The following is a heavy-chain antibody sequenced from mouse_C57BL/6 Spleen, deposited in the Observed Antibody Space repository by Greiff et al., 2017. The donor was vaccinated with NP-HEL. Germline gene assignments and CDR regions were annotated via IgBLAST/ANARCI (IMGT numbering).Heavy chain of an antibody. Sequence: ESGPGLVKPSQSLSLTCSVTGYSITSGYYWNWIRQFPGNKLEWMGYISYDGSNNYNPSLKNRISITRDTSKNQFFLKLNSVTTEDTATYYCARDEGRFAYWGQGTLVTVSA. J-gene: IGHJ3*01. V-gene: IGHV3-6*01. CDR2: ISYDGSN. CDR1: GYSITSGYY. CDR3: ARDEGRFAY.